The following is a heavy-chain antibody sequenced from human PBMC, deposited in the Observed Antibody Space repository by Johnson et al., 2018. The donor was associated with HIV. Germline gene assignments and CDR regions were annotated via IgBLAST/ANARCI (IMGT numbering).Heavy chain of an antibody. CDR3: AKVGATVITPRGEAFDI. V-gene: IGHV3-30*18. CDR1: GFTFSSYA. D-gene: IGHD4-23*01. Sequence: QVQLVESGGGVVQPGGSLRLSCAASGFTFSSYAMSWVRQAPGKGLEWVAVISYDGSNKHYADSVKGRFTISRDNSKNTLYLQMNSLRAEDTAVYYCAKVGATVITPRGEAFDIWGQGTMVTVSS. CDR2: ISYDGSNK. J-gene: IGHJ3*02.